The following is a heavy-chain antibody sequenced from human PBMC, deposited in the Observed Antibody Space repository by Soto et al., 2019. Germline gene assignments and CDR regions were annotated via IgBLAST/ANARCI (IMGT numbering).Heavy chain of an antibody. CDR3: AGQTFTIAAASYGRSNWFDP. CDR2: IYFTGNT. CDR1: AGSITSSSHF. Sequence: SETLSLTCSASAGSITSSSHFWGWVRQPPGKGLEWIGTIYFTGNTYYTPSLKSRLTMSIDTSKNEFSLRLNSVTAADTAVYYCAGQTFTIAAASYGRSNWFDPWGPGTLVT. D-gene: IGHD6-25*01. J-gene: IGHJ5*02. V-gene: IGHV4-39*01.